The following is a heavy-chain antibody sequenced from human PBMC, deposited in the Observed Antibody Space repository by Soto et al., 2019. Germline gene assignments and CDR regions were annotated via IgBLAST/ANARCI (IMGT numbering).Heavy chain of an antibody. V-gene: IGHV4-38-2*01. Sequence: SETLSLTCAVSGYSISSAYYCGWIRQPPGKGLEWIGSIYHSGNTYYNPSLKSRVTISVDTSKNHFSLKLSSVTAADTAVYYCARARIVVAGTIVDYWGQGTLVTVSS. CDR3: ARARIVVAGTIVDY. CDR1: GYSISSAYY. J-gene: IGHJ4*02. CDR2: IYHSGNT. D-gene: IGHD6-19*01.